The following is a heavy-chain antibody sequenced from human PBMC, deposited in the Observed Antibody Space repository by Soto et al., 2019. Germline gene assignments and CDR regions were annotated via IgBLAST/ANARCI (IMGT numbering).Heavy chain of an antibody. V-gene: IGHV3-13*01. CDR2: LSYAGDT. CDR3: AKGPHSASGYYYMDV. J-gene: IGHJ6*03. D-gene: IGHD3-10*01. Sequence: EVQLVESGGGLVQPGGSLRLSCAASGFTLSTYDMHWVRQATGKGLEWVAALSYAGDTYYPGSVKGRFTVSREGAKNSLYLQMNSLTAGDTAVYCCAKGPHSASGYYYMDVWGKGTTVTVSS. CDR1: GFTLSTYD.